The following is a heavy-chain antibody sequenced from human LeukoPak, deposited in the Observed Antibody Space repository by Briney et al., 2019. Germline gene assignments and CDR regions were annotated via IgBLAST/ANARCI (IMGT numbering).Heavy chain of an antibody. D-gene: IGHD2-2*01. CDR3: AKSRYCSSTSCRPLDY. CDR1: GFTFSSYA. CDR2: ISGSGGST. J-gene: IGHJ4*02. Sequence: GGSLRLSCAASGFTFSSYAMSWVRQAPGKGLEWVSAISGSGGSTYYADSVKGRFTISRDNSKDTLYLQMNSLRAEDTAVYYCAKSRYCSSTSCRPLDYWGRGTLVTVSS. V-gene: IGHV3-23*01.